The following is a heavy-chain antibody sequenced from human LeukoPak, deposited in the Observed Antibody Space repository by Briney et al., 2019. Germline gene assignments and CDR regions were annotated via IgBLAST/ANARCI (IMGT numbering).Heavy chain of an antibody. J-gene: IGHJ4*02. CDR2: ISTSSTTI. Sequence: GGSLRLSCAASGFTFSSHSMNWVRQAPGKGLEWVSYISTSSTTIYYADSVKGRFTISRDNTKNSLYLQMNSLRDEDTAVYYCARDRGYYYDYWGQGTLVTVSS. D-gene: IGHD3-10*01. CDR3: ARDRGYYYDY. V-gene: IGHV3-48*02. CDR1: GFTFSSHS.